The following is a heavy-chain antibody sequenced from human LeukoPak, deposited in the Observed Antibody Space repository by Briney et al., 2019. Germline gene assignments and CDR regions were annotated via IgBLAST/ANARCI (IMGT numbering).Heavy chain of an antibody. Sequence: GGSLRLSCVVSGFSFSSYGMHWVRQAPGKGLEWVAVISYDGSSKYYADSVKGRFTISRDNSKNTLYLQMNSLRAEDTAVYYCAKDRGDYDILTGSPLDYWGQGTLVTVSS. D-gene: IGHD3-9*01. J-gene: IGHJ4*02. CDR1: GFSFSSYG. CDR3: AKDRGDYDILTGSPLDY. CDR2: ISYDGSSK. V-gene: IGHV3-30*18.